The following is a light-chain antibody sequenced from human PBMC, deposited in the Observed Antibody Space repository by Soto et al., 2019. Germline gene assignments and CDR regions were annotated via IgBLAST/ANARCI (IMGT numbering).Light chain of an antibody. CDR1: SSNIGSTYD. V-gene: IGLV1-40*01. J-gene: IGLJ1*01. CDR2: GNT. CDR3: QSYDDSLSVHYV. Sequence: QTVVTQPPSVSGAPGQRVTISCTGSSSNIGSTYDVQWYQQLPGTAPKLLIHGNTNRPSGVPDRFSGSKSGTSASLAITGLQADHEADYYCQSYDDSLSVHYVFGTGTKVTVL.